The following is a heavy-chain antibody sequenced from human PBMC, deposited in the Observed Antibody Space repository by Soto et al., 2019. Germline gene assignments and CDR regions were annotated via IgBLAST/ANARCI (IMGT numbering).Heavy chain of an antibody. Sequence: SETPSLTCTVCGGSICSYYWSGIRQHPGKGLEWSRYIHYSGSTNYNPSLKGRVTISVDTSKNQFSLKLSSVTAADTAAYSCARREGYSYGFPFDCWGRGPLVTVSS. CDR1: GGSICSYY. CDR3: ARREGYSYGFPFDC. V-gene: IGHV4-59*01. D-gene: IGHD5-18*01. CDR2: IHYSGST. J-gene: IGHJ4*02.